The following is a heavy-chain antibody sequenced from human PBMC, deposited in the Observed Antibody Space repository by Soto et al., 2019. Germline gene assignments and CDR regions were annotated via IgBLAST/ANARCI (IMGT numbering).Heavy chain of an antibody. J-gene: IGHJ6*02. CDR2: ISAGGDGT. CDR3: ARDGRDGYNYYYYYGMDV. CDR1: GFPFLNYH. V-gene: IGHV3-23*01. Sequence: RWGSLRLSCEASGFPFLNYHISFVRHAAFKGLEWVAGISAGGDGTTYADSVKGRFTISRDNSKNTLYLQMNSLRAEDTAVYYCARDGRDGYNYYYYYGMDVWGQGTTVTVSS. D-gene: IGHD5-12*01.